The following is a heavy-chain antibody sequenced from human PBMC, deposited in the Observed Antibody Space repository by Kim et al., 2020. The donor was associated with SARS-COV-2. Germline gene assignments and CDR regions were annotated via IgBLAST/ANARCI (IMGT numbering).Heavy chain of an antibody. J-gene: IGHJ4*02. CDR2: INHSGST. CDR3: ARAYSSGWVDY. CDR1: GGSFSGYY. Sequence: SETLSLTCAVYGGSFSGYYWSWIRQPPGKGLEWIGEINHSGSTNYNPSLKSRVTISVDTSKNQFSLKLSSVTAADTAVYYCARAYSSGWVDYWGQGTLVTVSS. V-gene: IGHV4-34*01. D-gene: IGHD6-19*01.